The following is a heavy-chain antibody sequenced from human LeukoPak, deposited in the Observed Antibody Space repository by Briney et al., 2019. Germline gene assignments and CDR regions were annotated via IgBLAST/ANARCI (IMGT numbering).Heavy chain of an antibody. CDR2: IYYSGST. D-gene: IGHD4-11*01. CDR1: GGSISSYY. V-gene: IGHV4-59*01. Sequence: SETLSLTCTVSGGSISSYYWSWIRQPPGKGLEWIGYIYYSGSTNYNPSLKGRVTISVDTSKNQFSLKLSSVTAADTAVYYCASRGYSNSGAYYYYMDVWGKGTTVTVSS. J-gene: IGHJ6*03. CDR3: ASRGYSNSGAYYYYMDV.